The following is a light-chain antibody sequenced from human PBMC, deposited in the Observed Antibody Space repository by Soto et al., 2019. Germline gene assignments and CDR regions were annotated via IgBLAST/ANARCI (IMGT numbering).Light chain of an antibody. CDR1: QSVNTNY. J-gene: IGKJ5*01. Sequence: EIVLTQSPGTLSLSPGERATLSCRASQSVNTNYLAWYQQKSDQAPRLLIYGASSRTTGIPDRFSGSESATDFTLNISRLEPDDFAAYFCQQYGSSQITFGQGTRLEIK. CDR3: QQYGSSQIT. CDR2: GAS. V-gene: IGKV3-20*01.